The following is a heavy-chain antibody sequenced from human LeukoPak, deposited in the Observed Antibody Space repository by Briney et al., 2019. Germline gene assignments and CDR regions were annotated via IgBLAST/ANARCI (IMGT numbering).Heavy chain of an antibody. CDR2: VSDDSSYI. J-gene: IGHJ5*02. Sequence: PGGSLRLSCAASGFTFSTYGMHWVRQAPGKGMEWVSTVSDDSSYIYYADSVKGRFTNSRDNAKSSLFLQMNSLRAEDTAVYYCARGGGALPSWGQGTLVTVSS. V-gene: IGHV3-21*01. CDR3: ARGGGALPS. CDR1: GFTFSTYG. D-gene: IGHD3-16*01.